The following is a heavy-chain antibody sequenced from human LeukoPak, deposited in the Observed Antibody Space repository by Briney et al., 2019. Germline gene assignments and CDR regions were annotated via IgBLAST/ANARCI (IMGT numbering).Heavy chain of an antibody. V-gene: IGHV3-30-3*01. CDR3: ASADSSSWYLFDY. D-gene: IGHD6-13*01. CDR1: GFTFSSYA. J-gene: IGHJ4*02. CDR2: ISYDGSNK. Sequence: GGSLRLSCAASGFTFSSYAMHWVRQAPGKGLEWVAVISYDGSNKYYADSVKGRFTISRDNSKNTLYLQMNSLRAEDTAAYYCASADSSSWYLFDYWGQGTLVTVSS.